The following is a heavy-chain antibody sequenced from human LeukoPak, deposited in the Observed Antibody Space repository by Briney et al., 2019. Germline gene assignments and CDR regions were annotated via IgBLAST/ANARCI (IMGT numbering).Heavy chain of an antibody. CDR2: IWADGTNK. CDR1: GFTFSHYA. CDR3: ARDAQRGFDYSNSLQY. V-gene: IGHV3-33*01. J-gene: IGHJ4*02. Sequence: GGSLRLSCAAAGFTFSHYAMHWVRQAPGKGLEWVAVIWADGTNKYYAASVRGRFSISRDDSDNTVYLQMNSLRPEDTGVYYCARDAQRGFDYSNSLQYWGQGTPVTVS. D-gene: IGHD4-11*01.